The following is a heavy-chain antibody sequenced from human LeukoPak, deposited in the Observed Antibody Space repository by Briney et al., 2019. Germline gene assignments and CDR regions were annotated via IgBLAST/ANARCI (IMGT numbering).Heavy chain of an antibody. V-gene: IGHV1-8*01. J-gene: IGHJ4*02. CDR1: GYTFTSYD. D-gene: IGHD4-17*01. CDR3: AKGGDDYGDNGLEDY. Sequence: GASVKVSCKASGYTFTSYDINWVRQATGQGLEWMGWMNPNSGNTGYAQKFQGRISLTTDTSTSTAYMELRSLRSDDTAVYYCAKGGDDYGDNGLEDYWGQGTLVTVSS. CDR2: MNPNSGNT.